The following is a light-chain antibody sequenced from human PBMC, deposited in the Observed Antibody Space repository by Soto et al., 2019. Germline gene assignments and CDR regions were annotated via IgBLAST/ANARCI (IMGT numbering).Light chain of an antibody. CDR2: AAS. V-gene: IGKV1-39*01. CDR1: QSISSY. J-gene: IGKJ4*01. Sequence: DIQMTQSPSSLSASVGDRVTITCRASQSISSYLNWYQQKPGKAPKLLIYAASSLQSGVPSRFSGSGSGTVFTLTISSLQPEDFATYYCQQSYSTPCTFGGGTKVEIK. CDR3: QQSYSTPCT.